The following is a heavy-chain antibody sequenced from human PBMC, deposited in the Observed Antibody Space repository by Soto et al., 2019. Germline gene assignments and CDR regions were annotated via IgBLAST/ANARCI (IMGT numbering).Heavy chain of an antibody. V-gene: IGHV4-59*01. CDR1: GGTISSYY. CDR3: ARSPITMVREVIKYNMDV. Sequence: PSETLSLTCTVSGGTISSYYWSWIRRPPGKGLEWIGYIYNSGSTHSNPSLQSRVTISVDTSKNQVSLKLSSVTAADTGIYYCARSPITMVREVIKYNMDVWGQGTKVTVSS. D-gene: IGHD3-10*01. CDR2: IYNSGST. J-gene: IGHJ6*02.